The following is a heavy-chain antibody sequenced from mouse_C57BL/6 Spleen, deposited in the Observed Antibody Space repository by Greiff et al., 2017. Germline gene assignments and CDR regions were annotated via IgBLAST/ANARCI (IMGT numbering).Heavy chain of an antibody. J-gene: IGHJ4*01. Sequence: QVQLQQSGAELARPGASVKLSCKASGYTFTSYGISWVKQRTGQGLEWIGEIYPRSGNTYYNEKFKGKATLTADKSSSTAYMELRSLTSEDSAVYFCARAFITTVVATDYYAMDYWGQGTSVTVSS. D-gene: IGHD1-1*01. CDR1: GYTFTSYG. CDR3: ARAFITTVVATDYYAMDY. V-gene: IGHV1-81*01. CDR2: IYPRSGNT.